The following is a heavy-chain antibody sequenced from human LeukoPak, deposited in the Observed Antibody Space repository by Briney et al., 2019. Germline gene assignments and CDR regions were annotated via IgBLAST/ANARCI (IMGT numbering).Heavy chain of an antibody. CDR1: GGSISSYY. J-gene: IGHJ5*02. CDR2: IYYSGST. Sequence: PPETLSLTCSVSGGSISSYYWSWIRQPPGKGLEGMGYIYYSGSTNYNPSLNSRVTISVDTSKNQFSLKLSSVTAADTAVYYCARFYGEYVSGWFDPWGQGTLVTVSS. D-gene: IGHD4-17*01. CDR3: ARFYGEYVSGWFDP. V-gene: IGHV4-59*01.